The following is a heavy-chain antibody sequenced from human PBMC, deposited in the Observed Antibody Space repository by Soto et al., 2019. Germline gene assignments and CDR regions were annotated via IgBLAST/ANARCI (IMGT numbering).Heavy chain of an antibody. CDR1: GGTFSSYA. J-gene: IGHJ5*02. CDR2: ISPIFGTA. Sequence: QVQLVQSGAEVKKPGSSVKVSCKASGGTFSSYAISWVRQAPGQGLEWMGGISPIFGTANYAQKFQGRVTITADKSTSTAYMELSSLRSEDTAVYYCARGHSSGYYYAEWFDHWGQGTLVTVSS. CDR3: ARGHSSGYYYAEWFDH. D-gene: IGHD3-22*01. V-gene: IGHV1-69*06.